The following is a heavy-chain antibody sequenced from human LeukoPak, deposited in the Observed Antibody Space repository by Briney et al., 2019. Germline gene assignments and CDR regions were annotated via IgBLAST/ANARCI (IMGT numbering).Heavy chain of an antibody. Sequence: SETLSLTCTVSGGSISSGSYYWSWIRQPAGKGLEWIGRIYTSGSTNYNPSLKSRVTISVDTSKNQFSLKLSSVTAADTAVYYCARFKRAGGWSYFDYWGQGTLVTVSS. V-gene: IGHV4-61*02. CDR3: ARFKRAGGWSYFDY. CDR1: GGSISSGSYY. CDR2: IYTSGST. J-gene: IGHJ4*02. D-gene: IGHD6-19*01.